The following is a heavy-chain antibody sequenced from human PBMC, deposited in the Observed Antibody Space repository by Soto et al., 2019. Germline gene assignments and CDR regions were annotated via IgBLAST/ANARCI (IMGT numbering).Heavy chain of an antibody. D-gene: IGHD6-13*01. J-gene: IGHJ5*02. CDR2: IYYSGRT. Sequence: PSETLSLTCTVSGGSISSGDYYWIWIRQHPGKGLEWIGYIYYSGRTNYNPSLKSRVIISVDTSKSQFSLKLTSVTAADTAVYYCARGRRYTSSWYWFDPWGQGTLVTVSS. CDR1: GGSISSGDYY. CDR3: ARGRRYTSSWYWFDP. V-gene: IGHV4-31*03.